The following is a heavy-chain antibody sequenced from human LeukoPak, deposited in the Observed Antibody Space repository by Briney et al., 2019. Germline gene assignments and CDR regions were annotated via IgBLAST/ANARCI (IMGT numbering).Heavy chain of an antibody. CDR2: ISGSGGST. V-gene: IGHV3-23*01. CDR1: GFTFCSYA. Sequence: GGSLRLSCAASGFTFCSYAMSWVRQAPGKGLEWGSAISGSGGSTYYADPVKGRFTISRDNSKTTLYLQMNSLRAEDTAVYYCAKDSGYDSGYDPLYVDYWGQGTLVTVSS. D-gene: IGHD5-12*01. CDR3: AKDSGYDSGYDPLYVDY. J-gene: IGHJ4*02.